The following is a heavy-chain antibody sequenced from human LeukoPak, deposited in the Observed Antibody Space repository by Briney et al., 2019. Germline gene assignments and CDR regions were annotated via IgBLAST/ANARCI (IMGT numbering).Heavy chain of an antibody. J-gene: IGHJ6*02. D-gene: IGHD5-18*01. V-gene: IGHV3-15*07. Sequence: GGSLRLSCAASGFTFSNAWMNWVRQAPGKGLEWVGRIKSKTDGGTTDYAAPVKGRFTISRDDSKNTLYLQMNSLKTEDTAVYYCTTEKRYSYGWSTYGMDVWGQGTTVTVSS. CDR3: TTEKRYSYGWSTYGMDV. CDR2: IKSKTDGGTT. CDR1: GFTFSNAW.